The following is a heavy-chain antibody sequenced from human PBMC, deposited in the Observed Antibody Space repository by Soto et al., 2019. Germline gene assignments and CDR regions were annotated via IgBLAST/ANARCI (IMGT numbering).Heavy chain of an antibody. Sequence: RGKRLVWVSRLNSAGSSTSYADSVKGRFTLSRHTAQNTLYLQMNSLRAEDTAVYYCAFFFQAEDGIRDTVPVSAFLLNRSSDL. D-gene: IGHD2-15*01. V-gene: IGHV3-74*01. CDR3: AFFFQAEDGIRDTVPVSAFLLNRSSDL. J-gene: IGHJ2*01. CDR2: LNSAGSST.